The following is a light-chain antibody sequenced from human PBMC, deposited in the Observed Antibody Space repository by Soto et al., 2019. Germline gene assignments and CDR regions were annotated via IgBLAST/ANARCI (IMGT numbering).Light chain of an antibody. J-gene: IGKJ1*01. CDR2: DAS. V-gene: IGKV1-5*01. CDR3: LRYNAFSQT. Sequence: IQMTQSPSTLSASVGDRVTITCRASQSMNDWLAWYQQKPGKAPKVLIYDASGLQSGVPSRFSGSGSGTEFTLTIDSLQPDDVATYYCLRYNAFSQTFGQGTKVEI. CDR1: QSMNDW.